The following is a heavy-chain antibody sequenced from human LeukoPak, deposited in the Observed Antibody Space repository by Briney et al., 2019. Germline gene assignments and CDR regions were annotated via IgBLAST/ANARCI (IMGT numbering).Heavy chain of an antibody. V-gene: IGHV4-59*08. CDR2: IYYSGST. CDR1: GGSISSYY. D-gene: IGHD3-10*01. J-gene: IGHJ5*02. Sequence: PSETLSLTCTVSGGSISSYYWSWIQQPPGKGLEWIGYIYYSGSTNYNPSLKSRVTISVDTPNNQFSLKLTSVTAADTAVYYCARQSLGPSRSGSSNNWFDPWGQGTLVTVSS. CDR3: ARQSLGPSRSGSSNNWFDP.